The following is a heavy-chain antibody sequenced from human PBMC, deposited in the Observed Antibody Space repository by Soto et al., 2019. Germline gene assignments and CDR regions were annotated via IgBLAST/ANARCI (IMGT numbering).Heavy chain of an antibody. V-gene: IGHV3-30*18. D-gene: IGHD3-10*01. CDR1: GFTFGDFG. CDR2: ISEDAETD. J-gene: IGHJ6*02. Sequence: XGSLRLPCVASGFTFGDFGMHWVRQRPGKGLEWLAVISEDAETDFHADSVKGRFTVSRDNFKETLYLQMNGLTTDDSAVYFCAKAPFRRPYYFYGMDVWGQGTTVTVSS. CDR3: AKAPFRRPYYFYGMDV.